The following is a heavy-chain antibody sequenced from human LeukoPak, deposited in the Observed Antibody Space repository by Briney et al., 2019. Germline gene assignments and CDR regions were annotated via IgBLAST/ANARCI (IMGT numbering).Heavy chain of an antibody. J-gene: IGHJ4*02. CDR2: ISGSGGST. CDR3: AKHSIVVIIPSLYYFDY. Sequence: GGSLRLSCAASGFTFSSYWMSWVRQAPGKGLEWVSAISGSGGSTYYADSVKGRFTISRDNSKNTLYLQMNSLRAEDTAVYYCAKHSIVVIIPSLYYFDYWGQGTLVTVSS. CDR1: GFTFSSYW. D-gene: IGHD3-22*01. V-gene: IGHV3-23*01.